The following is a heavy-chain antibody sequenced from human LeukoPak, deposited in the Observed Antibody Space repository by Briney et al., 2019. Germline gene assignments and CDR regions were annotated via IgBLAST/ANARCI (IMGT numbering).Heavy chain of an antibody. D-gene: IGHD2-2*01. V-gene: IGHV3-7*01. J-gene: IGHJ3*02. CDR3: ARDYRSSTGCHDVFDI. CDR2: IKQDGSDK. Sequence: GGSLRLSCAASGFTFSSYWMSWVRQTPGKGLEWVANIKQDGSDKYYVDSVKGRFTISRDNAKNSLYLQMNSLRAEDTAMYYCARDYRSSTGCHDVFDIRGQGTMVTVSS. CDR1: GFTFSSYW.